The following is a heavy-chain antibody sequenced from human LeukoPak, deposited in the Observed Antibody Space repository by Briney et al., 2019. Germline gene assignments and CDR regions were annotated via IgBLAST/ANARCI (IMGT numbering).Heavy chain of an antibody. D-gene: IGHD2-2*01. Sequence: PGGSLRLSCAASGFTFDDYGMSWVRHAPGKGLEWVSGINWNGGSTGYADSVKGRFTIPRDNAKNSLYLQMNSLRAEDMALYYCAKGGVVVVPAAEVDYFDYWGQGTLVTVSS. CDR3: AKGGVVVVPAAEVDYFDY. CDR1: GFTFDDYG. J-gene: IGHJ4*02. V-gene: IGHV3-20*04. CDR2: INWNGGST.